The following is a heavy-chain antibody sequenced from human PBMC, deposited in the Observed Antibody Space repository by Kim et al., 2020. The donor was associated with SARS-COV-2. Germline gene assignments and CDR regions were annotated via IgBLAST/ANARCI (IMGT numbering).Heavy chain of an antibody. V-gene: IGHV1-2*05. D-gene: IGHD2-21*02. CDR3: ARGPPATAGGYTYYYYMDV. J-gene: IGHJ6*03. CDR1: GYIFTDYF. Sequence: ASVKVSCKASGYIFTDYFIHWVRQAPGQGLEWMGRINARTGGANYAQKFQGRVSMTRDMSISKDYMELNRLKPGDTGVYYCARGPPATAGGYTYYYYMDVWGKGTTVTVSS. CDR2: INARTGGA.